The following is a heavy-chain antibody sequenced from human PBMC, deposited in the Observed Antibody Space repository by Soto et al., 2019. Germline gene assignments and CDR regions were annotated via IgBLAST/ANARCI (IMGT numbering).Heavy chain of an antibody. V-gene: IGHV4-59*08. CDR3: ARHNYGSGSTYFDY. D-gene: IGHD3-10*01. J-gene: IGHJ4*02. Sequence: QVQLQESGPGLVKPSEPLSLTCTVSGGSITSYYWSWIRQPPGKGLEWIGYIYYSGSTNYNPSLKSRVTISVDTSKNQFSLKLNAMTAADTDVYYCARHNYGSGSTYFDYWGQGTLVTVSA. CDR2: IYYSGST. CDR1: GGSITSYY.